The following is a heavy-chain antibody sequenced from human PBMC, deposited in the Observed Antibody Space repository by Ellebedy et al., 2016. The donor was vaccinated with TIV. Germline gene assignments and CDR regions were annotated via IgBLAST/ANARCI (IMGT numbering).Heavy chain of an antibody. CDR2: INPNSGGT. D-gene: IGHD3-10*01. CDR1: GYTFTGYS. CDR3: ARGGILWFGELLYRPYYYYYGMDV. J-gene: IGHJ6*02. Sequence: ASVKVSXKASGYTFTGYSMHWVRQAPGQGLAWMGWINPNSGGTNYAQKFQGWVTMTRDTSISTAYMELSSLRSEDTAVYYCARGGILWFGELLYRPYYYYYGMDVWGQGTTVTVSS. V-gene: IGHV1-2*04.